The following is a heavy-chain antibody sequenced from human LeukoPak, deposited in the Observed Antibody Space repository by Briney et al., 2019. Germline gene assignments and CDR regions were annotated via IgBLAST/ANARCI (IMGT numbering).Heavy chain of an antibody. CDR3: ARPGRDDSRGYYWYFDL. Sequence: GGSLRLSCAASGFTFSSYGMHWVRQVPGKGLEWVAFIRYDGGTKYYADSVKGRFTISRDNAKNSLYLQMNSLRAEDTAVYYCARPGRDDSRGYYWYFDLWGRGTLVTVSS. J-gene: IGHJ2*01. D-gene: IGHD3-22*01. CDR1: GFTFSSYG. CDR2: IRYDGGTK. V-gene: IGHV3-30*02.